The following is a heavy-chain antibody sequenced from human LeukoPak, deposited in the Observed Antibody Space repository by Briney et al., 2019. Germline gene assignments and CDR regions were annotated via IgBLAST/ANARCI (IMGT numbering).Heavy chain of an antibody. CDR1: GYTFTSYG. D-gene: IGHD3-22*01. CDR2: MNPNSGNT. CDR3: ARGPKAYYFDCSGYVFDY. Sequence: GASVKVSCKASGYTFTSYGITWVRQAPGQGLEWMGWMNPNSGNTGYAQKFQGRVTMTRNTSISTAYMELSSLRSEDTAVYYCARGPKAYYFDCSGYVFDYWGQGTLVTVSS. J-gene: IGHJ4*02. V-gene: IGHV1-8*02.